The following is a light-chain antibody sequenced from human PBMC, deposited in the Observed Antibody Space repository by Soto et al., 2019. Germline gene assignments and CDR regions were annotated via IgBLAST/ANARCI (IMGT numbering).Light chain of an antibody. CDR1: SSNSGSNT. V-gene: IGLV1-44*01. Sequence: QSVLTQPPSASGAPGQRVTISCSGSSSNSGSNTVNWYQQLPGTAPKLLIYTNNQLPSGVRDRFSGSRSGTSASLAISGLQSEDEADYYCAAWDASLNGFVFGTGTKVTVL. J-gene: IGLJ1*01. CDR2: TNN. CDR3: AAWDASLNGFV.